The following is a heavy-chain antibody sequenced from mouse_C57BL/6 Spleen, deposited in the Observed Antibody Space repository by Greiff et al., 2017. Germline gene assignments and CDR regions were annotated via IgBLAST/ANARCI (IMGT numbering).Heavy chain of an antibody. CDR1: GYTFTSYW. V-gene: IGHV1-55*01. CDR2: IYPGSGST. CDR3: AKGGIYYYGSFFDY. Sequence: QVQLQQPGAELVKPGASVKMSCKASGYTFTSYWITWVKQRPGQGLEWIGDIYPGSGSTNYNEKFKSKATLTVDTSSSTAYMQLSSLTSADSAVYYCAKGGIYYYGSFFDYWGQGTTLTVSS. J-gene: IGHJ2*01. D-gene: IGHD1-1*01.